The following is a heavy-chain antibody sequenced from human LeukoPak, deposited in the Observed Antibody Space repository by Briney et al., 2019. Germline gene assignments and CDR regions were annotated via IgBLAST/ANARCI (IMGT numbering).Heavy chain of an antibody. D-gene: IGHD3-16*01. V-gene: IGHV4-39*02. CDR3: ASAPRQGSIGGLDY. CDR2: IYYTGTT. Sequence: PSETLSLTCTVSGGSISSSTYYWGWLRQPPGQGLDWTGAIYYTGTTYYNPSLRSRVTISVDTSKIHFSLNLSSVTAADTALYYGASAPRQGSIGGLDYWGQGTLVTVSS. J-gene: IGHJ4*02. CDR1: GGSISSSTYY.